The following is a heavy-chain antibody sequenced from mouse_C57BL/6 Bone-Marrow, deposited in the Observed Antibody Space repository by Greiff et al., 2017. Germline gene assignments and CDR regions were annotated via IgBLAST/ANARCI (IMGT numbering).Heavy chain of an antibody. CDR2: IRLKSDNYAT. Sequence: EVKVVESGGGLVQPGGSMKLSCVASGFTFSNYWMNWVRQSPEKGLEWVAQIRLKSDNYATHYAESVKGRFTISRDDSKSSVYLQMNNLRAEDTGIYYCRDYDYDGYYAMDYWGQGTSVTVSS. CDR1: GFTFSNYW. V-gene: IGHV6-3*01. D-gene: IGHD2-4*01. CDR3: RDYDYDGYYAMDY. J-gene: IGHJ4*01.